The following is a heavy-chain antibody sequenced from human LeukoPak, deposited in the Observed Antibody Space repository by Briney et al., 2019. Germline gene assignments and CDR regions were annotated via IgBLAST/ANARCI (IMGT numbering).Heavy chain of an antibody. CDR3: ARGDTVEDAFDI. V-gene: IGHV3-30-3*01. D-gene: IGHD4-23*01. CDR1: GFTFSSYA. J-gene: IGHJ3*02. CDR2: ISYDGSNK. Sequence: GGSLRLSCAASGFTFSSYAMHWVRQAPGKGLEWVAVISYDGSNKYYADSVKGRFTISRDNSKNTLYLQMNSLRAEDTAVYYCARGDTVEDAFDIWGQGTMVTVSS.